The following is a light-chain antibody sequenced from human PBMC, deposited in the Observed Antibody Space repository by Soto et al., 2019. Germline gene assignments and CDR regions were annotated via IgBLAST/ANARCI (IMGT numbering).Light chain of an antibody. CDR1: QNITRN. Sequence: DIQMTQSPSSLSASVGDRVTITCRASQNITRNLNWYQQKPGKAPKLLIYTASNFQSGVPARFSGSGSGTDFTLTTSSLQFEDFGSYYFQQSFNTPFTFGPGTIVDI. CDR2: TAS. V-gene: IGKV1-39*01. CDR3: QQSFNTPFT. J-gene: IGKJ3*01.